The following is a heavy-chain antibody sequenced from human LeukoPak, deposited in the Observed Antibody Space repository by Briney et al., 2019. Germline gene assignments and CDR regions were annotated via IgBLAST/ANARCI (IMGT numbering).Heavy chain of an antibody. CDR2: IYYSGST. D-gene: IGHD6-6*01. J-gene: IGHJ4*02. V-gene: IGHV4-39*01. Sequence: SDTLSLTCAVSGYSISSSNWWGWIRQPPGKGLEWIGSIYYSGSTYYNPSLKSRVTISVDTSKNQFSLKLSSVTAADTAVYYCARRRDEEQPVRSFDYWGQGTLGTVSS. CDR1: GYSISSSNW. CDR3: ARRRDEEQPVRSFDY.